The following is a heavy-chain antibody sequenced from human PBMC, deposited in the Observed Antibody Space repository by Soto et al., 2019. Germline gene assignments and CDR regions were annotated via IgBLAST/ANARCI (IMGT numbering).Heavy chain of an antibody. CDR3: APTTWGTYDYHPFAI. Sequence: ASVKVSCKTSGYTFTGYYLHWVRQAPGQGLEWVGWVNPYTGGTNCAEKFQGRVTITRDTSISTAYMELNRLTSDDTAVYYCAPTTWGTYDYHPFAIWGKGTLVTVSS. CDR1: GYTFTGYY. CDR2: VNPYTGGT. D-gene: IGHD5-12*01. V-gene: IGHV1-2*02. J-gene: IGHJ3*02.